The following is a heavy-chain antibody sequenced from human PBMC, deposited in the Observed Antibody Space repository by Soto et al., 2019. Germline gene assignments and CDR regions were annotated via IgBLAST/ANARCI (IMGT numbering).Heavy chain of an antibody. V-gene: IGHV4-30-2*01. Sequence: PSETLSLTCAVSGGSISSGGSSWSWIRQPPGKGLEWIGYIYHSGSTYYIRSLKSRRTISVDRSKNQFSLKLSSVTAADTAVYYCAREGYCSSTSCYNNWFAPWGQGTLVTVSS. CDR3: AREGYCSSTSCYNNWFAP. J-gene: IGHJ5*02. CDR2: IYHSGST. CDR1: GGSISSGGSS. D-gene: IGHD2-2*01.